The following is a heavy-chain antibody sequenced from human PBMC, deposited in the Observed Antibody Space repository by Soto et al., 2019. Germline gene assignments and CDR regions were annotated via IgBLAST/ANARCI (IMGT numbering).Heavy chain of an antibody. V-gene: IGHV4-30-4*01. Sequence: QVQLQESGPGRVKPSQTLSLTCTVSGGSISSGDYFWSWIRQPPGKGLEWIGYIYYSGSTYYSPSSXXRXTXXVDTYTDEFALNLSSVTAADTAVYYCARVKAGVAYWGQGTLVTLFS. CDR2: IYYSGST. CDR3: ARVKAGVAY. J-gene: IGHJ4*02. CDR1: GGSISSGDYF. D-gene: IGHD6-13*01.